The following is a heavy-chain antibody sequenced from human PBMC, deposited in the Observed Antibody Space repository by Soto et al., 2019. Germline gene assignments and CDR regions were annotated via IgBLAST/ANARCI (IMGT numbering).Heavy chain of an antibody. CDR1: GYTFTSYV. CDR2: ISAYNGNT. V-gene: IGHV1-18*01. CDR3: ARSSLGSHYYYYGMDV. J-gene: IGHJ6*02. Sequence: ASVKGSCKASGYTFTSYVSSWVRQAPGQGLEWMGWISAYNGNTNYAQKLQGRVTMTTDTSTSTAYMELRSLRSDDTAVYYCARSSLGSHYYYYGMDVWGQGTTVTVSS. D-gene: IGHD2-2*01.